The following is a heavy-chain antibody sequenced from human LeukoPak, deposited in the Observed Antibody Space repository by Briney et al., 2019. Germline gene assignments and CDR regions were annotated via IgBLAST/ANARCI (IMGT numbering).Heavy chain of an antibody. CDR3: ASGYISMRAAIDY. D-gene: IGHD5-18*01. Sequence: GGSLRLSCAASGFIFSNYGMNWVRQAPGKGLEWVAVISYDGSNKYYADSVKGRFTISRDNSKNTLYLQMNSLRAEDTAVYYCASGYISMRAAIDYWGQGTLVTVSS. CDR1: GFIFSNYG. V-gene: IGHV3-30*03. CDR2: ISYDGSNK. J-gene: IGHJ4*02.